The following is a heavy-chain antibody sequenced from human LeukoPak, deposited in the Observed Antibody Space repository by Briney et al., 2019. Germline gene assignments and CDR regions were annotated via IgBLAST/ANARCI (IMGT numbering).Heavy chain of an antibody. CDR1: GGTFSSYA. J-gene: IGHJ3*02. V-gene: IGHV1-69*13. D-gene: IGHD3-3*01. CDR3: ARIPSITIFPEAFDI. CDR2: IIPIFGTA. Sequence: AASVKVSCKASGGTFSSYAISWVRQAPGQGLEWVGGIIPIFGTANYAQKFQGRVTITADESTSTAYMELSSLRSEDTAVYYCARIPSITIFPEAFDIWGQGTMVTVSS.